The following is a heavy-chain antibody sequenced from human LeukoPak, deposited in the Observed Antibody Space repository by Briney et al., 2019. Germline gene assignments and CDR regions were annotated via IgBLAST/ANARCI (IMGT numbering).Heavy chain of an antibody. J-gene: IGHJ4*02. Sequence: GASVKVSCKASGYTFTSYDINWVRQATGQGREWMGWMNPNSGNTGYAQKFQGRVTMTRNTSISTAYMELSSLRSEDTAVYYCARGGPAIRYFDWLSTYFDYWGQGTLVTVSS. CDR3: ARGGPAIRYFDWLSTYFDY. D-gene: IGHD3-9*01. V-gene: IGHV1-8*01. CDR2: MNPNSGNT. CDR1: GYTFTSYD.